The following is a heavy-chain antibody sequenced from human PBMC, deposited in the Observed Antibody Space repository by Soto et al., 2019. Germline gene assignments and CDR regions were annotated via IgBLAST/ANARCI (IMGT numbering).Heavy chain of an antibody. CDR2: IKSKTDGGTT. V-gene: IGHV3-15*01. Sequence: KPGGSLRLSCAASVFTFSNAWMIWVRQAPGKGLEWVGRIKSKTDGGTTDYAAPVKGRFTISRDDSKNTLYLQMNSLKTEDTAVYYCTTGGHWNDPWADFDYWGQGTLVTVSS. D-gene: IGHD1-1*01. CDR1: VFTFSNAW. J-gene: IGHJ4*02. CDR3: TTGGHWNDPWADFDY.